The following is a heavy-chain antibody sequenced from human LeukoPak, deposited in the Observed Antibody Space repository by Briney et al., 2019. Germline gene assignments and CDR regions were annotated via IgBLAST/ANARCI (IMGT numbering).Heavy chain of an antibody. CDR2: IYYSGSP. J-gene: IGHJ4*02. Sequence: PSETLSLTCTLSLASITDYFWSWIRQPPAQGLEWIGYIYYSGSPNYNPSLQTRVTFSLYTSQNQFSLKLTSVTAADTAVYYCAYGGDAYKSGYWGQGTLVTVSS. CDR1: LASITDYF. CDR3: AYGGDAYKSGY. D-gene: IGHD5-24*01. V-gene: IGHV4-59*01.